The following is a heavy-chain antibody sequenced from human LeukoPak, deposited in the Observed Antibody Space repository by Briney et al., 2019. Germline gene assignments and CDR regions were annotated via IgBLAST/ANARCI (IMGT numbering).Heavy chain of an antibody. CDR3: ARALDCTNGVCFGDDAFDI. D-gene: IGHD2-8*01. V-gene: IGHV1-69*02. CDR2: IIPIDGVE. Sequence: GSSVKVSCKASGGTSSSYTISWVRQAPGQGLEWMGRIIPIDGVENYAQEFQGRVTITADKLTSTAYMELSSLRSEDTAVYYCARALDCTNGVCFGDDAFDIWGQGTMVTVSS. CDR1: GGTSSSYT. J-gene: IGHJ3*02.